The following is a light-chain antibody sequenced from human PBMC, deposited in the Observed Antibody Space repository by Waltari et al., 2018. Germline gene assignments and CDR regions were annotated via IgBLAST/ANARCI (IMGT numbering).Light chain of an antibody. CDR1: SSDVGGYEY. CDR3: SSYAGSNDLV. CDR2: EVS. J-gene: IGLJ3*02. Sequence: QSALTQPPSASGSPGQSVTISCTGTSSDVGGYEYVSWYQQHPGKAPKLMSYEVSKRPSGVPDRFSGSKSGNMASLTVSGLQPEDEADYYCSSYAGSNDLVFGGGTKLTVL. V-gene: IGLV2-8*01.